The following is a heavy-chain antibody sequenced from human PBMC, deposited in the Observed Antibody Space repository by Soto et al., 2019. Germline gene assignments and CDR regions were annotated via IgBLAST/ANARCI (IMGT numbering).Heavy chain of an antibody. CDR3: THVFSVAHPYSYF. CDR1: GITFIHAW. CDR2: IKSRASGGTI. V-gene: IGHV3-15*07. Sequence: GGSLRLSCTVSGITFIHAWMDWVRQAPGERLEWVGRIKSRASGGTIDYAAPVKGRFTISRDDSKNTVYLQMDSLKTEDTAVYYCTHVFSVAHPYSYFWGQGTLVTVSS. D-gene: IGHD3-3*01. J-gene: IGHJ4*02.